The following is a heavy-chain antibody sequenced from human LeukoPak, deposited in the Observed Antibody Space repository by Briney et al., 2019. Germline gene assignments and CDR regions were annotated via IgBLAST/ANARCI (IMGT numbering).Heavy chain of an antibody. V-gene: IGHV4-34*01. D-gene: IGHD3-3*01. CDR3: AVDFWSGYYRMDY. J-gene: IGHJ4*02. Sequence: SETLSLTCAVYGGSFSGYYWSWIRQPPGKGLEWIGEISHSGSTNYNPSLKSRVTISVDTSKNQFSLKLSSVTAADTAVYYCAVDFWSGYYRMDYWGQGTLVTVSS. CDR2: ISHSGST. CDR1: GGSFSGYY.